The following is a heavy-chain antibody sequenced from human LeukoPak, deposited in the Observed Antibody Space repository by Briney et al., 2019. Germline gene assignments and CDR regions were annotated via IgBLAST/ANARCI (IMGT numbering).Heavy chain of an antibody. CDR1: GGSVSSGSYY. J-gene: IGHJ4*02. CDR3: ARGRSLHYFDY. CDR2: INHTGST. Sequence: PSETLSLTCTVSGGSVSSGSYYWSWIRQPPGKGLEWIGEINHTGSTNYNPSLKSRVTISVDTSRNQFSLRLTSVTAADTAVYYCARGRSLHYFDYWGQGTLVTVSS. V-gene: IGHV4-61*01.